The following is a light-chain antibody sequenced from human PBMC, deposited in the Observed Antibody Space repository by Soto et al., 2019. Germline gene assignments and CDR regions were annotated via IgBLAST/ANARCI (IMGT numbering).Light chain of an antibody. V-gene: IGKV3-11*01. CDR1: QSVSSY. J-gene: IGKJ1*01. CDR3: QQRSNWPWT. Sequence: ESVLTQSPATRSLSPGERATLSCWASQSVSSYLAWYQHKPGQAPRLLIYDASNRATGIPARFSGSGSGTDFTLTISSLEPEDFAVYYCQQRSNWPWTFGQGTKVDIK. CDR2: DAS.